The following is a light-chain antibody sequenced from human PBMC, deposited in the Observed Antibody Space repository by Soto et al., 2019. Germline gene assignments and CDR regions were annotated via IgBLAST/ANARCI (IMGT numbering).Light chain of an antibody. CDR1: QSVTSSY. CDR2: GAS. CDR3: HQYGSSPLT. J-gene: IGKJ4*01. Sequence: EIVLTQSPGTLSLSPGERATLSCRASQSVTSSYLAWYQQKPGQAPRLLIYGASSRATGIPDRFSGSGSGTDCTLTISRLEPEEFAVYYCHQYGSSPLTFGGGNKVEIK. V-gene: IGKV3-20*01.